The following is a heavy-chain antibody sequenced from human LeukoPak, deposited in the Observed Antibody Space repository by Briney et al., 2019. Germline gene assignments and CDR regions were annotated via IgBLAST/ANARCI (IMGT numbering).Heavy chain of an antibody. V-gene: IGHV1-46*01. CDR1: GYTFTSYY. CDR2: INPSGGST. D-gene: IGHD3-3*01. CDR3: ARDRYYDFWSGYYGDPHVFDI. J-gene: IGHJ3*02. Sequence: ASVKVSCKASGYTFTSYYMHWVRQAPGQGLEWMGIINPSGGSTSYAQKFQGRVTMTRDTSTSTVYMELSSLRSEDTAVYYCARDRYYDFWSGYYGDPHVFDIWGQGTMVTVSP.